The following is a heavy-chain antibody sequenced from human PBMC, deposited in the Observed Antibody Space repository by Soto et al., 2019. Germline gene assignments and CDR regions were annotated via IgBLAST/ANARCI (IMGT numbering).Heavy chain of an antibody. CDR1: GYTFTSYG. J-gene: IGHJ6*02. Sequence: QVQLVQSGAEVKKPGASVKVSCKASGYTFTSYGISWVRQAPGQGLEWMGWISAYNGNTNYAQKLQGRVTMTTDTSTSTAYMELRSLRSDDTAVYYCARDEVGSGWYGTLNYYYYYGMDVWGQGTTVTVSS. D-gene: IGHD6-19*01. V-gene: IGHV1-18*01. CDR2: ISAYNGNT. CDR3: ARDEVGSGWYGTLNYYYYYGMDV.